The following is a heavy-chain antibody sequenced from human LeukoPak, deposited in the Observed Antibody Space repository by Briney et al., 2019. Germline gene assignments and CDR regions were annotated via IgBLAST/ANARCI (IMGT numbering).Heavy chain of an antibody. J-gene: IGHJ4*02. CDR3: ARDGAGSSSWYVFDY. Sequence: PSETLSLTCTVSGGSISSYYWSWIRQPPGKGLEWIGYIYYSGSTNYNPSLKGRATISVDTSKNQFSLKLSSVTAADTAVYYCARDGAGSSSWYVFDYWGQGTLVTVSS. D-gene: IGHD6-13*01. CDR1: GGSISSYY. CDR2: IYYSGST. V-gene: IGHV4-59*01.